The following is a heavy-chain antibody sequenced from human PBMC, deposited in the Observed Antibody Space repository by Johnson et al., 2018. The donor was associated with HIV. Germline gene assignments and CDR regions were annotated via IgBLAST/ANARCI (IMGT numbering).Heavy chain of an antibody. CDR1: DFTFTNNA. CDR2: ISNDGTNT. J-gene: IGHJ3*02. Sequence: QVQLVESGGGVVQPGRSLRLSCAASDFTFTNNAIHWVRQAPGKGLEWVAVISNDGTNTYYADSVKGRFTISRDNSRNSVSLQMIILRPKDTAMYYCAREVDAFDMWGQGTMVTVSS. V-gene: IGHV3-30*04. CDR3: AREVDAFDM.